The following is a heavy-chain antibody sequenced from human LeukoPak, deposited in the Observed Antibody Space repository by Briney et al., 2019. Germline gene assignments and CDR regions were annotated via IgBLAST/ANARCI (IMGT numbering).Heavy chain of an antibody. CDR3: AKDYYYSGGIYYFDC. Sequence: ASVKVSCKASGYRFTSYGFSWVRQAPGQGLEWMGWISASNGKTKYAQKFQGRLNMTTDTTTSTAYMELRSLRSDDTGFYYCAKDYYYSGGIYYFDCWGQGTLVTVSS. D-gene: IGHD3-22*01. J-gene: IGHJ4*02. CDR2: ISASNGKT. CDR1: GYRFTSYG. V-gene: IGHV1-18*01.